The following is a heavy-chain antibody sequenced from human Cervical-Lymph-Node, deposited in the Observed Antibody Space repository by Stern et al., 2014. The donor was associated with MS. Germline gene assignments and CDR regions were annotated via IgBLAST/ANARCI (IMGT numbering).Heavy chain of an antibody. CDR2: FIPIFGTT. J-gene: IGHJ4*02. CDR3: AKGAAGSWLGDY. V-gene: IGHV1-69*01. CDR1: GGTFSSYA. D-gene: IGHD6-13*01. Sequence: VQLVESGAEVKKPGSSVKVSCKASGGTFSSYAISWVRQAPGQRLEWVGGFIPIFGTTNYAQKFQGRVTITADESTTTAYMELSSLRSEDTAVYYCAKGAAGSWLGDYWGQGTLVTVSS.